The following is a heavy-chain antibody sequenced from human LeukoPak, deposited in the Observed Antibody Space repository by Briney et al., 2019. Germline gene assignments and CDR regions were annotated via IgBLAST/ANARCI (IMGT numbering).Heavy chain of an antibody. CDR2: IYHSGNA. D-gene: IGHD2-21*02. CDR1: GFSISRSYN. V-gene: IGHV4-38-2*02. J-gene: IGHJ4*02. Sequence: SETLSLTCIVSGFSISRSYNWAWIGQSPGKGRDGIGTIYHSGNAYYNPSLRSRVTMSVDTSNNQFSLTMISVTAADAGVYYCARVRGPLRYFDALGKGTLVTISS. CDR3: ARVRGPLRYFDA.